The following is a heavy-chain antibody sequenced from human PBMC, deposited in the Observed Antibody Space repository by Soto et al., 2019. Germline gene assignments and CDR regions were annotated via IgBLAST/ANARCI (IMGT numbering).Heavy chain of an antibody. CDR2: IWPGDSET. J-gene: IGHJ6*02. CDR1: GYSFASYW. CDR3: ARHRGNYYDTRDYGMDV. V-gene: IGHV5-51*01. D-gene: IGHD3-22*01. Sequence: PGESLKISCKGSGYSFASYWIGWVRQMPGKGLEWMGIIWPGDSETRYSLSFQGQVTISADKSINTAYLQWSSLKASDTAMYYCARHRGNYYDTRDYGMDVWGQGTTVTVSS.